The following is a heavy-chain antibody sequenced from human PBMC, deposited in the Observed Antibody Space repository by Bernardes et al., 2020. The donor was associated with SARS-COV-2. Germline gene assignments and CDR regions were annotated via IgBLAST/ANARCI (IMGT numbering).Heavy chain of an antibody. Sequence: ASVKVSCKASGYTFTGYYMHWVRQAPGQGLEWMGWINPNSGGTNYAQKFQGRVTMTRDTSISTAYMELSRLRSDDTAVYYCAREGPLDYGSVDYYYGMDVWGQGTTVTVSS. CDR3: AREGPLDYGSVDYYYGMDV. CDR1: GYTFTGYY. CDR2: INPNSGGT. J-gene: IGHJ6*02. V-gene: IGHV1-2*02. D-gene: IGHD3-10*01.